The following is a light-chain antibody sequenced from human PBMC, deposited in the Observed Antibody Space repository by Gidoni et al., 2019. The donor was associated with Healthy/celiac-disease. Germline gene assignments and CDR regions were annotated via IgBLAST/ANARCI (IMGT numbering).Light chain of an antibody. J-gene: IGKJ2*01. Sequence: DLQMTQSPSSLSASVGDRVTITCRASQSISSYLNWYQQKPGKAPKLLIYAASSLQSGVPSRFSGSGSGTDFTLTISSLQPEDFATYYCQQSYSTRMYTFXXXTKLEIK. CDR1: QSISSY. V-gene: IGKV1-39*01. CDR2: AAS. CDR3: QQSYSTRMYT.